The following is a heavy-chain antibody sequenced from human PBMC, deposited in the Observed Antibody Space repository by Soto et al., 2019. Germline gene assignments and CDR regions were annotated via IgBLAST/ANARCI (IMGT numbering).Heavy chain of an antibody. CDR2: IYHSGST. CDR3: ARVRDNSGFRYFDY. V-gene: IGHV4-4*02. CDR1: SGSISSSNW. D-gene: IGHD6-19*01. Sequence: SETLSLTCAVSSGSISSSNWWSWVRQPPGKGLEWIGEIYHSGSTNYNPSLKSRVTISVDKSKNQFSLKLSSVTAADTAVYYCARVRDNSGFRYFDYWGQGTLVTVSS. J-gene: IGHJ4*02.